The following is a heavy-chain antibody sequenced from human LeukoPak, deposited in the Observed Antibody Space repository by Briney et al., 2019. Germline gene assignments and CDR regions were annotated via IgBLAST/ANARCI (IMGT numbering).Heavy chain of an antibody. D-gene: IGHD3-16*01. Sequence: GGSLRLSCAASGFTFSSYAMSWVRQAPGKGLEWVSAISGSGGSTYYADSVKGRFTTSRDNSKNTLYLQMNSLSAEDTAVYYCAKDGVLSTNAFDIWGQGTMVTVSS. J-gene: IGHJ3*02. CDR2: ISGSGGST. CDR3: AKDGVLSTNAFDI. V-gene: IGHV3-23*01. CDR1: GFTFSSYA.